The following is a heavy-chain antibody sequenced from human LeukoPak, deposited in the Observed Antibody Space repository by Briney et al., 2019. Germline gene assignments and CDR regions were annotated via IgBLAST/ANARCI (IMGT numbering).Heavy chain of an antibody. D-gene: IGHD2-2*01. Sequence: SETLSLTCTVSGGSISSYYWSWIRQPAGKGLEWIGRIYSSGSTNYNPSLKSRVTMSVDTSKNQFSLKLTSVTAADTAVYYCARGLGHCSGSSCYTIDYWGQGTRVTVSS. V-gene: IGHV4-4*07. CDR2: IYSSGST. CDR1: GGSISSYY. J-gene: IGHJ4*02. CDR3: ARGLGHCSGSSCYTIDY.